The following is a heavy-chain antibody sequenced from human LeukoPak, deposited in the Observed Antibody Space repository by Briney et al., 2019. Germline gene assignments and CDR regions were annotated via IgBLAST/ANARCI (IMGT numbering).Heavy chain of an antibody. CDR3: ARGAWNRYYYYYMDV. D-gene: IGHD1-1*01. CDR2: ISAYNGNT. Sequence: GASVKVSCKASGYTFTSYGISWVRQAPGQGLEWMGWISAYNGNTNYAQKLQGRVTMATDTSTSTAYMELRSLRSDDTAVYYCARGAWNRYYYYYMDVWGKGTTVTVAS. J-gene: IGHJ6*03. V-gene: IGHV1-18*01. CDR1: GYTFTSYG.